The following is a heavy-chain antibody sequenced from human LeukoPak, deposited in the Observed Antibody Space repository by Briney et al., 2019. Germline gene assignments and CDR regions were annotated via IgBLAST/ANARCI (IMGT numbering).Heavy chain of an antibody. CDR1: GFNFRGYA. J-gene: IGHJ6*02. Sequence: HPAGSLRLSCAASGFNFRGYAMHWVRQAPGKGLEWVALIRSNGNEKFYLDAVQGRFTISRDNSKNTLFLQMSSLRPEHTAVYYSAKDRDGSGSFKKRMDVWGQGTTVSVSS. CDR3: AKDRDGSGSFKKRMDV. CDR2: IRSNGNEK. D-gene: IGHD3-10*01. V-gene: IGHV3-30*02.